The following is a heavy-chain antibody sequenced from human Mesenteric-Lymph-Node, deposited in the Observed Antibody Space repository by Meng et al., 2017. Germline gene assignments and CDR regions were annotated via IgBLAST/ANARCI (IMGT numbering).Heavy chain of an antibody. V-gene: IGHV4-61*01. CDR3: ARVGWRQWSFDL. Sequence: VRLKGLRPEQGEPPNTLSLPCHVSGGYISSSSYYWSWIRQPPGKGLEWIGYIYYSGSTNYNPSLKSRVTISVDTSNNQFSLKLSSVTAADTAVYYCARVGWRQWSFDLWGRGTLVTVSS. J-gene: IGHJ2*01. CDR2: IYYSGST. CDR1: GGYISSSSYY. D-gene: IGHD5-18*01.